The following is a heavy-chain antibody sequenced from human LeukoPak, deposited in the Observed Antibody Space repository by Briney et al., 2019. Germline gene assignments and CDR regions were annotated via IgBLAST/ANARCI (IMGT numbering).Heavy chain of an antibody. CDR2: INPNSGGT. D-gene: IGHD3-22*01. CDR3: ARDYYDSSGPFSMDV. Sequence: ASVKVSCKASGYTFTGYYMHWVRQAPGQGLEWMGWINPNSGGTNYAQKFQGRVTMTRDTSISTAYMELSRLRSDDTAVYYCARDYYDSSGPFSMDVWGKGTTVTVSS. J-gene: IGHJ6*03. V-gene: IGHV1-2*02. CDR1: GYTFTGYY.